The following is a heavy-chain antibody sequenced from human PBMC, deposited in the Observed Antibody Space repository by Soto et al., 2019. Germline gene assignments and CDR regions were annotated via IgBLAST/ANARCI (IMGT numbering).Heavy chain of an antibody. CDR2: ISSSSSYI. CDR1: GFTFSSYS. D-gene: IGHD4-17*01. J-gene: IGHJ4*02. V-gene: IGHV3-21*01. CDR3: ARDVSLTTTPDY. Sequence: PGGSLRLSCAASGFTFSSYSMNWVRQAPGKGLEWVSSISSSSSYIYYADSVKGRFTISRDNAKNSLYLQMNSLRAEDTAVYYCARDVSLTTTPDYWGQGTLVTVS.